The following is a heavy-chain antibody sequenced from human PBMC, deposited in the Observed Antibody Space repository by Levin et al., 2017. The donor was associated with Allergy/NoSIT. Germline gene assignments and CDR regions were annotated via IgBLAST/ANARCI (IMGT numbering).Heavy chain of an antibody. V-gene: IGHV1-46*01. J-gene: IGHJ4*02. CDR2: INPSGGST. Sequence: ASVKVSCKASGYTFTSYYMHWVRQAPGQGLEWMGIINPSGGSTSYAQKFQGRVTMTRDTSTSTVYMELSSLRSEDTAVYYCARSGRSSWPSRENDYWGQGTLVTVSS. CDR1: GYTFTSYY. D-gene: IGHD6-13*01. CDR3: ARSGRSSWPSRENDY.